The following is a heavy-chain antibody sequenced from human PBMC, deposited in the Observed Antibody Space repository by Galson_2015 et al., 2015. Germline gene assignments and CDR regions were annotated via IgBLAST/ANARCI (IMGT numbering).Heavy chain of an antibody. J-gene: IGHJ2*01. Sequence: SLRLSCAASGFAFSLHNSGAHWVRHAPSKGLEWVAVIGYSGDPKYYADSVKGRFTISRDNSKNTLYLQMSSLRAGDTAVYYCARGRGGYCSGGNCRNYWYFDLWGRGTLVTVSS. CDR3: ARGRGGYCSGGNCRNYWYFDL. CDR1: GFAFSLHNSG. V-gene: IGHV3-33*01. D-gene: IGHD2-15*01. CDR2: IGYSGDPK.